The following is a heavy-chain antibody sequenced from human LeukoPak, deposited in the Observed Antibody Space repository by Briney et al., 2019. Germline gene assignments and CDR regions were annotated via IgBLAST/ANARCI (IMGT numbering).Heavy chain of an antibody. J-gene: IGHJ6*04. V-gene: IGHV3-74*01. D-gene: IGHD3-10*01. CDR1: GFTFSSYW. CDR3: VRGKANYSSGSDV. Sequence: PGGSLRLSCAASGFTFSSYWMHWVRQAPGKGLVWVSRIDSDGSSTTYADSVKGRFTISRDNARNSLYLQMNSLRAEDTAVYYCVRGKANYSSGSDVWGKGTTVTVSS. CDR2: IDSDGSST.